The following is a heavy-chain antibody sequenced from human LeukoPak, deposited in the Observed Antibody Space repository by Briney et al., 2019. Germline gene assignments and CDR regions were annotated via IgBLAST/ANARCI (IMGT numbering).Heavy chain of an antibody. CDR1: GGSISSSSYY. V-gene: IGHV4-39*01. CDR3: AVCDYGDYGLYDY. Sequence: SETLSLTCTVSGGSISSSSYYWGWIRQPPGKGLEWIGRIHYSGSTYYNPSLKSRVTISVDSSNNQSYLKLSSVTAADTAVYYCAVCDYGDYGLYDYWGQGTLVTVSS. J-gene: IGHJ4*02. CDR2: IHYSGST. D-gene: IGHD4-17*01.